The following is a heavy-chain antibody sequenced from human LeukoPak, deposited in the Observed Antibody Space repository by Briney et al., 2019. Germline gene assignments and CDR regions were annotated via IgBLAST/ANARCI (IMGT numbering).Heavy chain of an antibody. J-gene: IGHJ3*02. Sequence: SVKVSCKASGGTFSSYAISWVRQAPGQGLEWMGGIIPIFGTANYAQKFQGRVTMTRDTSTSTVYMELSSLRSEDTAVYYCARPVSAGDAFDIWGQGTMVTVSS. CDR3: ARPVSAGDAFDI. D-gene: IGHD3-10*01. V-gene: IGHV1-69*05. CDR2: IIPIFGTA. CDR1: GGTFSSYA.